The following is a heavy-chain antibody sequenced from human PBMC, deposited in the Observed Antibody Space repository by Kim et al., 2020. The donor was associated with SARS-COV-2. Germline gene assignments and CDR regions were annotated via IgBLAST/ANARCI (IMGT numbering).Heavy chain of an antibody. CDR2: IYSGGST. CDR3: ARDASRCSSTSCYDGETWFDP. J-gene: IGHJ5*02. V-gene: IGHV3-53*04. Sequence: GGSLRLSCAASGFTVSSNYMSWVRQAPGKGLEWVSVIYSGGSTYYADSVKGRFTISRHNSKNTLYLQMNSLRAEDTAVYYCARDASRCSSTSCYDGETWFDPWGQGTLVTVSS. D-gene: IGHD2-2*01. CDR1: GFTVSSNY.